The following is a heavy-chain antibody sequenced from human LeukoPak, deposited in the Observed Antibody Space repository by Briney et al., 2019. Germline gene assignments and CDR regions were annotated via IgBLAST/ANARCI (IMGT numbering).Heavy chain of an antibody. Sequence: SETLSLTCTVSGGSINDYWSWIRQPAGKELEWIGRIYASGTTRFNPSLKSRVNMSVDTTKNQFSLKLSSVTAADTAVYFCARGMAAAYDYNWFDPWGQGILVTVSS. CDR3: ARGMAAAYDYNWFDP. CDR2: IYASGTT. J-gene: IGHJ5*02. D-gene: IGHD5-12*01. V-gene: IGHV4-4*07. CDR1: GGSINDY.